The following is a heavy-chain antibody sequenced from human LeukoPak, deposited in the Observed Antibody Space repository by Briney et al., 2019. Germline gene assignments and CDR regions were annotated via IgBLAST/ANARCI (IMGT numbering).Heavy chain of an antibody. D-gene: IGHD3-10*01. J-gene: IGHJ3*02. CDR3: ALTYGSGSYYNDAFDI. V-gene: IGHV3-23*01. CDR2: ISGSGGST. CDR1: GFTFSSYA. Sequence: PAGGSLRLSCAASGFTFSSYAMSWVRQAPGKGLEWVSAISGSGGSTYYADSVKGRFTISRDNSKNTLYLQMNSLRAEDTAVYYCALTYGSGSYYNDAFDIWGQGTMVTVSS.